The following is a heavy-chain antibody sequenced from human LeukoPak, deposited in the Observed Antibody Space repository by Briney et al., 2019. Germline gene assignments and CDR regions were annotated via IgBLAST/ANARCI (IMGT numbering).Heavy chain of an antibody. D-gene: IGHD3-9*01. Sequence: SETLSLTCTASGGSISSYYWNWIRQPPGKGLEWIGYIYYSGSTNYNPSLKSRVTISVDTSKNQFSLKLSSVTAADTAVYYCASYDILTGYYCYWGQGTLVTVSS. CDR2: IYYSGST. V-gene: IGHV4-59*08. CDR3: ASYDILTGYYCY. CDR1: GGSISSYY. J-gene: IGHJ4*02.